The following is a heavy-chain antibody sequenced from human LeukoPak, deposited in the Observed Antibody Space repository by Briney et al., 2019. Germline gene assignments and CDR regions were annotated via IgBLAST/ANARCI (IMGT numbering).Heavy chain of an antibody. V-gene: IGHV3-23*01. CDR3: ARDRVGATDYFDY. CDR1: GFTFSRYA. D-gene: IGHD1-26*01. Sequence: PGGSLRLSCAASGFTFSRYAMSWVRQAPGKGLEWVSAISGSGGSTYYADSVKGRFTISRDNSKNTLYLQMNSLRAEDTAVYYCARDRVGATDYFDYWGQGTLVTVSS. J-gene: IGHJ4*02. CDR2: ISGSGGST.